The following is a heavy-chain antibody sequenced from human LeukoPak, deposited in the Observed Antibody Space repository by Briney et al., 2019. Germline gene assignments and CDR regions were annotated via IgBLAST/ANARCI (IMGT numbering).Heavy chain of an antibody. CDR3: ARGLRYSYGEGVDY. J-gene: IGHJ4*02. D-gene: IGHD5-18*01. V-gene: IGHV4-59*01. CDR2: IYYSGST. Sequence: SETLSLTCTVSGGSISSYYWSWIRQPPGKGLEWIGYIYYSGSTNYNPSLKSRVTISVDTSKNQFSLKLSSVTAADMAVYYCARGLRYSYGEGVDYWGQGTLVTVSS. CDR1: GGSISSYY.